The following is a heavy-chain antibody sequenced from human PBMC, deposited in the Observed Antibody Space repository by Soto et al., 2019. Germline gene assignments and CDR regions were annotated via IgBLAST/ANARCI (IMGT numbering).Heavy chain of an antibody. CDR2: ISADGTNT. Sequence: QIQLVESGGDVVQPGRSLRLSCTASGYTFGFFGMHWVRQAPGKGLEWVAFISADGTNTYYEDSVRGRFTISRDNSMRTVYLQMNALRDVDTGLYFCARGNLSGDVDPWGRGTLVTVSS. D-gene: IGHD6-25*01. CDR1: GYTFGFFG. V-gene: IGHV3-30*03. J-gene: IGHJ5*02. CDR3: ARGNLSGDVDP.